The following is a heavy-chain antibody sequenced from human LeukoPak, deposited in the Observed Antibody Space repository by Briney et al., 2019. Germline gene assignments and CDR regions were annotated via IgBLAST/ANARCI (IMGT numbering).Heavy chain of an antibody. CDR2: IRDSGRTT. CDR1: GFTFSIYA. CDR3: ASWAGNTQSDSWSGPFDY. Sequence: GGSLRLSCAASGFTFSIYAMNGVRQAPGKGREWVSYIRDSGRTTFYADSVKGRFTISRDNAKNSLYLQMGSLRVEDTAVYYCASWAGNTQSDSWSGPFDYWGQGTLVTVSS. D-gene: IGHD3-3*01. V-gene: IGHV3-48*04. J-gene: IGHJ4*02.